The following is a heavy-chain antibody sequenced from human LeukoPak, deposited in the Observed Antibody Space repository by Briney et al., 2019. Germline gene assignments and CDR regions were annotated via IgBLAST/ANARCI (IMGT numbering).Heavy chain of an antibody. CDR2: INHSGST. V-gene: IGHV4-34*01. CDR3: ATKYSSSRGNYYYYYMDV. D-gene: IGHD6-6*01. Sequence: SETLSLTCAVYGGSFSGYYWSWIRQPPGKGLEWIGEINHSGSTNYNPSLKGRVTISVDTSKNQFSLKLSSVTAADTAVYYCATKYSSSRGNYYYYYMDVWGEGTTVTVSS. J-gene: IGHJ6*03. CDR1: GGSFSGYY.